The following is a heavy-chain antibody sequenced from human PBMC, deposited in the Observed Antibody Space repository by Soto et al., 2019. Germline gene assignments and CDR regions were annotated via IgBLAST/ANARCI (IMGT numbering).Heavy chain of an antibody. Sequence: EVQLVESGGGLIQPGGSLRLSCAASGFTVSSNYMSWGRQAPGKGLEWVSVIYSGGSTYYADSVKGRFTISRDTSKNTLRLPMDSLRAEDTAVYYRTSGHSRGYSGGYWGQGTLVTVSS. CDR2: IYSGGST. CDR1: GFTVSSNY. J-gene: IGHJ4*02. CDR3: TSGHSRGYSGGY. V-gene: IGHV3-53*01. D-gene: IGHD3-22*01.